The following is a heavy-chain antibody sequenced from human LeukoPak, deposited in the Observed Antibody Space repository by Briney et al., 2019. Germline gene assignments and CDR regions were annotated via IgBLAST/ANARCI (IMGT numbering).Heavy chain of an antibody. V-gene: IGHV1-2*02. J-gene: IGHJ6*03. Sequence: ASVKVSCKASGYTFTSYYMHWVRQAPGQGLEWMGVINPSGGTTNYAQKFQGRVTMTRDTSISTAYMELSRLRSDDTAVYYCARDSRKYYYYYYYMDVWGKGTTVTVSS. D-gene: IGHD6-13*01. CDR2: INPSGGTT. CDR3: ARDSRKYYYYYYYMDV. CDR1: GYTFTSYY.